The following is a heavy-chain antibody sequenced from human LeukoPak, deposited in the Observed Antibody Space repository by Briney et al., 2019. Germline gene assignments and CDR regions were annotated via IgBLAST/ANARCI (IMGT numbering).Heavy chain of an antibody. J-gene: IGHJ4*02. D-gene: IGHD4-17*01. CDR3: ARADYGDYGVDY. CDR1: GFAFSSSN. V-gene: IGHV3-21*01. CDR2: ITSDAYI. Sequence: GGSLRLSCAASGFAFSSSNLNWFRQAPGKGLEWVSSITSDAYIYYADSPKGRFSISRDNAKNSVSLQMISLRAEDTAVYYCARADYGDYGVDYWGQGALVTVSS.